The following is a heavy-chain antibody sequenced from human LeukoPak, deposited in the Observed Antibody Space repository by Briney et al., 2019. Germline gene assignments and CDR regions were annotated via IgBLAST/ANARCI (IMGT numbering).Heavy chain of an antibody. Sequence: ASVKVSCKASGYTFTSYYMHWVRQAPGQGLEWMGGIIPIFGTANYAQKFQGRVTITADKSTSTAYMELSSLRSEDTAVYYCARAQYGSGSKFDYWGQGTLVTVSS. J-gene: IGHJ4*02. D-gene: IGHD3-10*01. CDR3: ARAQYGSGSKFDY. CDR2: IIPIFGTA. V-gene: IGHV1-69*06. CDR1: GYTFTSYY.